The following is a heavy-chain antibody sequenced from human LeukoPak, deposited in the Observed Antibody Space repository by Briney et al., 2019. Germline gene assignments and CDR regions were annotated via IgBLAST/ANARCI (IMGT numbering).Heavy chain of an antibody. CDR2: IYHSGIT. J-gene: IGHJ6*02. CDR3: AREISGSYPGVYYYGLDV. D-gene: IGHD1-26*01. CDR1: GGSIINNNW. Sequence: KPSETLSLTCAVSGGSIINNNWWTWVRQSPGKGLEWIGEIYHSGITNYNPSLKSRVAISVDRSKSQFSLKLSSVTATDTAVYYCAREISGSYPGVYYYGLDVWGQGTTVTVSS. V-gene: IGHV4-4*02.